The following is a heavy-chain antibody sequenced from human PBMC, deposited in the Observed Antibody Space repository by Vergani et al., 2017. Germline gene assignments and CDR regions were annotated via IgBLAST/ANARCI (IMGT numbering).Heavy chain of an antibody. V-gene: IGHV4-4*03. CDR1: GGSISSSNW. D-gene: IGHD2-2*01. J-gene: IGHJ5*02. CDR2: IYHSGST. CDR3: ARVDVVVPDANFRSGWFDP. Sequence: QVQLQESLPGLLKPPGTLSLICAVPGGSISSSNWWSWVRQPPGKGLEWIGEIYHSGSTNYNPSLKSQVTISVDKSQHQFSVKLSSVTAADTAVYYFARVDVVVPDANFRSGWFDPWGQGTLVSVSS.